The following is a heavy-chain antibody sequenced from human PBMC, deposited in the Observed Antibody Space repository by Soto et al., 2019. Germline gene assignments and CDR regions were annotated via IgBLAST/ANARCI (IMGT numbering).Heavy chain of an antibody. V-gene: IGHV3-30*18. D-gene: IGHD2-2*01. CDR2: ISYDGSNK. Sequence: GGSLRLSCAASGFTFSSYGMHWVRQAPGKGLEWVAVISYDGSNKYYADSVKGRFTISRDNSKNTLYLQMNSLRAEDTAVYYCAKGVGYCISTSCSDYWGQGTLVTVSS. J-gene: IGHJ4*02. CDR3: AKGVGYCISTSCSDY. CDR1: GFTFSSYG.